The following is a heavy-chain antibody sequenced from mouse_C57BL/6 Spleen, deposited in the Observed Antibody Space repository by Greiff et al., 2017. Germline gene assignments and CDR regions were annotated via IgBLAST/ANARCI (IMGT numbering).Heavy chain of an antibody. Sequence: QVQLQQPGAELVKPGASVKVSCKASGYTFTSYWMHWVKQRPGQGLEWIGRIHPSDSDTNYNQKFKGKATLTVDKSSSTAYMQLSSLTSEDSAVYYCAMDNYVVWFAYWGQGTLVTVSA. CDR2: IHPSDSDT. CDR1: GYTFTSYW. J-gene: IGHJ3*01. V-gene: IGHV1-74*01. CDR3: AMDNYVVWFAY. D-gene: IGHD1-3*01.